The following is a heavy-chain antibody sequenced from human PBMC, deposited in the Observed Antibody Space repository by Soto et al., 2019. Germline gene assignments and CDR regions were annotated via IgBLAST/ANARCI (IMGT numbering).Heavy chain of an antibody. CDR3: AKPSSDPLLTDFDY. J-gene: IGHJ4*02. D-gene: IGHD2-2*01. Sequence: GGSLRLSCAASGFTFSSYAMSWVRQAPGKGPEWVSAISGSGGSTYYADSVKGRFTISRDNSKNTLYLQMNSLRAEDTAVYYCAKPSSDPLLTDFDYWGQGTLVNVSS. V-gene: IGHV3-23*01. CDR2: ISGSGGST. CDR1: GFTFSSYA.